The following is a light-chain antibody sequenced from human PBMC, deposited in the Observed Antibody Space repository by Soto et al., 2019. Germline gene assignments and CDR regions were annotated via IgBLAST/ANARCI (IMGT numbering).Light chain of an antibody. V-gene: IGLV2-11*01. J-gene: IGLJ1*01. CDR1: SSVVGGYNY. CDR2: DVS. Sequence: QSALTRPRSVSGSPGQSVTISCTGTSSVVGGYNYVSWYQQHPGKAPKLMIYDVSKRPSGVPDRFSGSKSGNTASLTISGLQAEDEADYYCCSYAGSYTFVFGTGTKLTVL. CDR3: CSYAGSYTFV.